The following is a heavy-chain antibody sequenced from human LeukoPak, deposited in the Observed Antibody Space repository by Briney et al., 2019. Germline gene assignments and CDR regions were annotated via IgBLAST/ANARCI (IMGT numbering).Heavy chain of an antibody. CDR2: IYTGGTA. D-gene: IGHD1-26*01. CDR3: ARVIAGAAGFWHDP. Sequence: SETLSLTCSVSGASISTDYWSWVRQPAGKGLEWIGRIYTGGTAKYNSSLKGRVTILVDRSKNQFSLKVTSVTAADTAVYYCARVIAGAAGFWHDPWGRGTLVTVSA. CDR1: GASISTDY. V-gene: IGHV4-4*07. J-gene: IGHJ5*02.